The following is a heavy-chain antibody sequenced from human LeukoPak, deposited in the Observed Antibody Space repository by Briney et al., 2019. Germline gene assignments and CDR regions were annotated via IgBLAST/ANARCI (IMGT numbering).Heavy chain of an antibody. D-gene: IGHD3-10*01. CDR2: ISSSSSTI. J-gene: IGHJ4*02. Sequence: GGSLRLSCAASGFTFSSYSMNWVRQAPGKGLEWVSYISSSSSTIYYADSVKGRFTISRDNAKSSLYLQMNSLRDEDTAVYYCARGPNYYGSGSYYDYWGQGTLVTVSS. CDR3: ARGPNYYGSGSYYDY. CDR1: GFTFSSYS. V-gene: IGHV3-48*02.